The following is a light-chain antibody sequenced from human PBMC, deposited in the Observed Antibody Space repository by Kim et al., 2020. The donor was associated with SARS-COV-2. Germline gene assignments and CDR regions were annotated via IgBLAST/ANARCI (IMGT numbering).Light chain of an antibody. J-gene: IGKJ1*01. CDR2: GAS. Sequence: SPGERATPSGGASQGVARDLAWYQQKSGQPPRLLIYGASIRATGVPARFRGSGSGTEFTLTISNLQSEDFGVYYCQQYKNWPPWTFGQGTKVDIK. V-gene: IGKV3D-15*03. CDR3: QQYKNWPPWT. CDR1: QGVARD.